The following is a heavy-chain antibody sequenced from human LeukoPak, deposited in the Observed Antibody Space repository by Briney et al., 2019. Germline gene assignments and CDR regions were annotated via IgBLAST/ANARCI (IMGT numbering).Heavy chain of an antibody. CDR3: AKGKINHDGAFDA. D-gene: IGHD5-24*01. V-gene: IGHV3-23*01. CDR2: ISDSGGST. J-gene: IGHJ3*01. Sequence: PGGSLRLSCAASGFSFSSYAMSWVRQAPGKGLEWVSGISDSGGSTYYADSVKGRLTISRDNSKKQLFLQVDSLRVEDTAVYYCAKGKINHDGAFDAWGQGTRVTVSS. CDR1: GFSFSSYA.